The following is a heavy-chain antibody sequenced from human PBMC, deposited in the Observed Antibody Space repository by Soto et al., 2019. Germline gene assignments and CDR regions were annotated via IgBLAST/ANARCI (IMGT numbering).Heavy chain of an antibody. V-gene: IGHV4-34*01. J-gene: IGHJ3*02. D-gene: IGHD3-9*01. CDR3: ARTLFLWLPSTIDAFDI. Sequence: SETLSLTCAVYCGSFSGYYWSWIRQPPGKGLEWIGEINHSGSTNYNPSLKSRVTISVDTSKNQFSLKLSSVTAADTAVYYCARTLFLWLPSTIDAFDIWGQGTMVTVSS. CDR1: CGSFSGYY. CDR2: INHSGST.